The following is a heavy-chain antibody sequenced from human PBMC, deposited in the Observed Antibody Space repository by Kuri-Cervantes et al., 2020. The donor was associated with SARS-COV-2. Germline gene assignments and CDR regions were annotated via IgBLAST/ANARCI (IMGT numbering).Heavy chain of an antibody. V-gene: IGHV1-69*06. CDR2: IIPIFGTA. Sequence: SVKVSCKASGGTFSSYAISWVRQAPGQGLEWMGGIIPIFGTANYAQKFQGRVTMTEDTFTDTAYMELSSLRSEDTAVYYCATSCVLPAGAGPIFGVVIDGCNWFDPWGQGTLVTVSS. D-gene: IGHD3-3*01. J-gene: IGHJ5*02. CDR1: GGTFSSYA. CDR3: ATSCVLPAGAGPIFGVVIDGCNWFDP.